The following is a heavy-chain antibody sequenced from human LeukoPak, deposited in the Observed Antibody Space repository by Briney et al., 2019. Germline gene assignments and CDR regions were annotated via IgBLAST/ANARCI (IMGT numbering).Heavy chain of an antibody. J-gene: IGHJ4*02. CDR1: GXTFSNYD. V-gene: IGHV3-13*04. D-gene: IGHD3-16*01. Sequence: GGSLRLSCAASGXTFSNYDMHWVRQVAGKGLESVSGVGSAGDTYYPGCVKGRLTISRENAKNSLYLQINSLRAGDTAVYYCARALPFYGFDYWGQGTLVTVSS. CDR2: VGSAGDT. CDR3: ARALPFYGFDY.